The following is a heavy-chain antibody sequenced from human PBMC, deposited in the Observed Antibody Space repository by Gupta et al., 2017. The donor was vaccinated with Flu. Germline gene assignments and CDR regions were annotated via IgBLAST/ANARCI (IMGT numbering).Heavy chain of an antibody. CDR1: GFNFWSYE. Sequence: EVQLVESGGGFVQPGGSLRLSCATSGFNFWSYEMSWIRQAPGRGLGWVSFIRWSEITYYTDPVRGRFTISRDNANNSLYLQMSSLRDEDTAVYYCARGHGDNWGQGTLVTVSS. J-gene: IGHJ4*02. CDR2: IRWSEIT. V-gene: IGHV3-48*03. CDR3: ARGHGDN.